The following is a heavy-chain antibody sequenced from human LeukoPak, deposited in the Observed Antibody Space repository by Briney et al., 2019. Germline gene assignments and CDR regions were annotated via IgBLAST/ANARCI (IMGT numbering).Heavy chain of an antibody. V-gene: IGHV1-69*05. CDR1: GGTFSSYA. D-gene: IGHD3-22*01. Sequence: ASVKVSCKASGGTFSSYAISWVRQAPGQGLEWMGGIIPIFGTANYAQKFQGRVTITTDESTSAAYMELSSLRSEDTAVYYCARDLFGDSSGLDYWGQGTLVTVSS. CDR2: IIPIFGTA. J-gene: IGHJ4*02. CDR3: ARDLFGDSSGLDY.